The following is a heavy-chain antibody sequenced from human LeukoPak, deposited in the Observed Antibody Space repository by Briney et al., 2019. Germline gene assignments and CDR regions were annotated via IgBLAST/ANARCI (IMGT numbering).Heavy chain of an antibody. CDR3: ARLSLFGETN. D-gene: IGHD3-10*02. Sequence: KSSETLSLTCTVSGGSISSSSYYWGWMRQPPGKGLEWTGSIYYSGSTYYNPSHNRRVTISVDTSKNQFSLKLSSVTAADTAVYYCARLSLFGETNWGQGTLVTVSS. CDR1: GGSISSSSYY. V-gene: IGHV4-39*01. CDR2: IYYSGST. J-gene: IGHJ4*02.